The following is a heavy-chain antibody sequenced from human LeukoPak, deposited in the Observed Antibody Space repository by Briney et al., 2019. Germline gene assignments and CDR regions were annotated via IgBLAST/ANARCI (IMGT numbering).Heavy chain of an antibody. CDR3: AKDLKAGATAFKN. J-gene: IGHJ4*02. Sequence: PGNSLRLLCAVSGFSFSGYGTHWVRQAPGKGLEWMAVISSDGSMQYYADSVVGRFTISRDSSSNTLFLQMNSLRAEDTAVYYCAKDLKAGATAFKNWGQGTLVTVSP. CDR1: GFSFSGYG. V-gene: IGHV3-30*18. CDR2: ISSDGSMQ. D-gene: IGHD1-26*01.